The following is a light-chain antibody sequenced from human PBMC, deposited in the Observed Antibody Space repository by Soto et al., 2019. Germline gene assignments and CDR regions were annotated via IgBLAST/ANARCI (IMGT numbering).Light chain of an antibody. Sequence: DIHMTQSPSSLSASVGDRVTITCRASQSISTYLNWYQQKPGKAPKVLIYAASSLQSGVPPRFSGSGSGTDFTLTISSLQPEDFATYYCQQTYGTPRTFGQGTRVEVK. CDR3: QQTYGTPRT. V-gene: IGKV1-39*01. CDR2: AAS. CDR1: QSISTY. J-gene: IGKJ1*01.